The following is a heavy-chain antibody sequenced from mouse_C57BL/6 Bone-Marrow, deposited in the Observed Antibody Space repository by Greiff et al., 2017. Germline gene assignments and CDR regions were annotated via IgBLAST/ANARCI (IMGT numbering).Heavy chain of an antibody. CDR3: ARSGPLGRSFDY. CDR2: ICPTSGRT. J-gene: IGHJ2*01. CDR1: GYTFTSYW. D-gene: IGHD4-1*01. V-gene: IGHV1-55*01. Sequence: QVQLQQPGAELVKPGASVKMSCKASGYTFTSYWITWVKQRPGQGLEWIGDICPTSGRTNNNEEFKSKAILTVGTFSNTTYMQHSSLTSEDAAVFYCARSGPLGRSFDYWGQGTTLTVSS.